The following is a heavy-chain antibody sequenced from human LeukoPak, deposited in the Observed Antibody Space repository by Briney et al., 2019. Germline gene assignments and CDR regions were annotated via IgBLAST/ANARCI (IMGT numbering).Heavy chain of an antibody. CDR1: GYTFTGYY. CDR3: ARGQPDYYGSGSYYAY. J-gene: IGHJ4*02. Sequence: ATVKVSCKASGYTFTGYYMHWVRQAPGQGLEWMGWINPNSGGTNYAQKFQGRVTMTRDTSISTAYMELSRLRSDDTAVYYCARGQPDYYGSGSYYAYWGQGTLVTVSS. D-gene: IGHD3-10*01. V-gene: IGHV1-2*02. CDR2: INPNSGGT.